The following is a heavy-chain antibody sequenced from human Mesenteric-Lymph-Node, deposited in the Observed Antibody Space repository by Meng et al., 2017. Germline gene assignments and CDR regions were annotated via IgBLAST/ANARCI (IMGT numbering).Heavy chain of an antibody. CDR2: IYYSGST. D-gene: IGHD6-6*01. CDR1: GGSISSRSDY. Sequence: SETLSLTCTVSGGSISSRSDYWGWIRQPPGKGLEWIGSIYYSGSTYYNPSLKSRVTISVDTSKNQFSLGLSSVTAADTAVYYCARGQGYSSSSPRLDYWGQGTLVTVSS. J-gene: IGHJ4*02. CDR3: ARGQGYSSSSPRLDY. V-gene: IGHV4-39*07.